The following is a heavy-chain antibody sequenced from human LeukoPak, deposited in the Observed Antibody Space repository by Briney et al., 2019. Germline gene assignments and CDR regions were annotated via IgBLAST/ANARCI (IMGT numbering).Heavy chain of an antibody. CDR2: MNPNSGNT. CDR3: ASVRPANAPYYYYYGMDV. CDR1: GYTFTSYD. J-gene: IGHJ6*02. Sequence: ASVKVSCKASGYTFTSYDINWVRQATGQGLEWMGWMNPNSGNTGYAQKFQGRVTMTRNTSISTAYMELSSLRSEDTAVYYCASVRPANAPYYYYYGMDVWGQGTTVTVSS. D-gene: IGHD2-2*01. V-gene: IGHV1-8*01.